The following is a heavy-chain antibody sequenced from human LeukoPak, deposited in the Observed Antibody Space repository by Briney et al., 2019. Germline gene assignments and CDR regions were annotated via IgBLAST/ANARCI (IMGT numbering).Heavy chain of an antibody. D-gene: IGHD1-26*01. Sequence: QTGGSLRLSCAASGFAFRTYAMHWVRQAPGKGLEWVTHIRFDVTDKYYADSVKGRFTISRDNSKNTLYLQMNSLGAEDTAVYYCAKDSGRYGIDYWGQGTLVTVSS. CDR2: IRFDVTDK. CDR3: AKDSGRYGIDY. V-gene: IGHV3-30*02. J-gene: IGHJ4*02. CDR1: GFAFRTYA.